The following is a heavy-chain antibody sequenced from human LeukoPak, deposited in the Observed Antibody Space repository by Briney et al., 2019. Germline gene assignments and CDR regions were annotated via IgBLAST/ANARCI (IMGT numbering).Heavy chain of an antibody. CDR3: ARVVITYYFDY. Sequence: SETLSLTCTVSGCSISSGYYWGWIRQPPGKGLEWIGSIYHSGSTYYNPSLKSRVTISVDTSKNQFSLKLSSVTAADTAVYYCARVVITYYFDYWGQGTLVTVSS. V-gene: IGHV4-38-2*02. CDR1: GCSISSGYY. D-gene: IGHD3-22*01. J-gene: IGHJ4*02. CDR2: IYHSGST.